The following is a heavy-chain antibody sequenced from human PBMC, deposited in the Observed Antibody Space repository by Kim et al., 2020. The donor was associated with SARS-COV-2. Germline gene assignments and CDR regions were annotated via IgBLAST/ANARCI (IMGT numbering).Heavy chain of an antibody. CDR3: ARDPLRNSRDAFDI. V-gene: IGHV4-39*07. D-gene: IGHD6-13*01. J-gene: IGHJ3*02. CDR2: IYYSGST. CDR1: GGSISSSSYY. Sequence: SETLSLTCTVSGGSISSSSYYWGWIRQPPGKGLEWIGSIYYSGSTYYNPSLKSRVTISVDTSKNQFSLKLSSVTAADTAVYYCARDPLRNSRDAFDIWGQGTMVTVSS.